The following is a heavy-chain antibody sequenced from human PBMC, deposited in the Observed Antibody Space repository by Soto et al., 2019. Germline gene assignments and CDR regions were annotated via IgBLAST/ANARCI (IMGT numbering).Heavy chain of an antibody. Sequence: QITLKESGPTLVKPTQTLTLTCTFSGFSLDTSGTAVGWIRQPPGKGLEWISVIYWDDDKRSSPSLRSRLTITKDTSKNQVVLRMTNMDPAATATYCCAHRDRASGGLFDYWGQGALVTVSS. CDR3: AHRDRASGGLFDY. J-gene: IGHJ4*02. CDR2: IYWDDDK. V-gene: IGHV2-5*02. CDR1: GFSLDTSGTA. D-gene: IGHD3-10*01.